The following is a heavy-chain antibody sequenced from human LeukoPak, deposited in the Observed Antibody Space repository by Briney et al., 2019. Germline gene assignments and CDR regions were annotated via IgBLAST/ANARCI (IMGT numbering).Heavy chain of an antibody. CDR1: GFTCRIYA. CDR2: IHSSGVAT. D-gene: IGHD2-21*02. J-gene: IGHJ4*02. CDR3: VTQFGPTLAYCGGVCYAA. Sequence: GGSLRLSGAASGFTCRIYAMSWVRQAPGKGLEWVSSIHSSGVATDYAASVKGRFTISRDNSKNTLSLQMDSLRVEDTAVYYCVTQFGPTLAYCGGVCYAAGGQGTLVTVSS. V-gene: IGHV3-23*05.